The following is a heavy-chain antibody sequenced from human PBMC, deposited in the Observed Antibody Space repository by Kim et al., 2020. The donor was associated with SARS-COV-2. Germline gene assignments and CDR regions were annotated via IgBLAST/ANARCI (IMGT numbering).Heavy chain of an antibody. CDR3: ARGAGTPTYAFDI. J-gene: IGHJ3*02. D-gene: IGHD6-13*01. V-gene: IGHV4-39*01. Sequence: YYHPALKSRVTISVDTSKNQFSLKLSAVTAADTAVYYCARGAGTPTYAFDIWGQGTMVTFSS.